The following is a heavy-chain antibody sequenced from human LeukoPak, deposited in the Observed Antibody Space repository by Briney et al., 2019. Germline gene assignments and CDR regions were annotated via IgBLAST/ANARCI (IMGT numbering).Heavy chain of an antibody. D-gene: IGHD6-19*01. Sequence: PGGSLRLSCAGSGFTFSNYAMSWVRQAPGKGLEWVSSIVSSGGNTFYADSVKGRFTISRDNAKNSLSLQMNSLRDEDTAVYYCVRDRAGFDYWGQGTLVTVSP. CDR2: IVSSGGNT. CDR1: GFTFSNYA. V-gene: IGHV3-23*01. J-gene: IGHJ4*02. CDR3: VRDRAGFDY.